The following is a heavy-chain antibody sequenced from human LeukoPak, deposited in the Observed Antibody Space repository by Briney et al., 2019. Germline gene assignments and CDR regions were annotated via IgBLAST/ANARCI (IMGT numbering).Heavy chain of an antibody. J-gene: IGHJ3*02. Sequence: PGGSLRLSCEASGSTFRSYGMSWVRQGPGKGLEWVSGISGRGGETDYADFVKGRFTISRDNSKNTLFLQMNSLRAEDTAVYYCAKDLKGLYDYVRGSYAIDIWGHGTMVTVSS. V-gene: IGHV3-23*01. CDR3: AKDLKGLYDYVRGSYAIDI. CDR2: ISGRGGET. CDR1: GSTFRSYG. D-gene: IGHD3-16*01.